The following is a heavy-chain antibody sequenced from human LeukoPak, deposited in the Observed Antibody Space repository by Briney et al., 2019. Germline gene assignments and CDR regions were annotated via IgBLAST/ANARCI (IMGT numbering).Heavy chain of an antibody. CDR2: FDPEDGET. CDR1: GYTLTELS. CDR3: ATPSTIFGVVPPRSAFDI. J-gene: IGHJ3*02. V-gene: IGHV1-24*01. D-gene: IGHD3-3*01. Sequence: SVKVSCKVSGYTLTELSMHWVRQAPGKGLEWMGGFDPEDGETIYAQKFQGRVTMTEDTSTDTAYMELSSLRSEDTAVYYCATPSTIFGVVPPRSAFDIWGQGTMATVSS.